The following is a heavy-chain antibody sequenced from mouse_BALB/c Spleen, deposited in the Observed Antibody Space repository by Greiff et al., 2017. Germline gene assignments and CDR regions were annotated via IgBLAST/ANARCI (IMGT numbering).Heavy chain of an antibody. Sequence: EVKLMESGGDLVKPGGSLKLSCAASGFTFSSYGMSWVRQTPDKRLEWVATISSGGSYTYYPDSVKGRFTISRDNAKNTLYLQMSSLKSEDTAMYYCAREGIGTRYFDYWGQGTTLTVSS. V-gene: IGHV5-6*01. CDR1: GFTFSSYG. J-gene: IGHJ2*01. CDR2: ISSGGSYT. CDR3: AREGIGTRYFDY. D-gene: IGHD2-14*01.